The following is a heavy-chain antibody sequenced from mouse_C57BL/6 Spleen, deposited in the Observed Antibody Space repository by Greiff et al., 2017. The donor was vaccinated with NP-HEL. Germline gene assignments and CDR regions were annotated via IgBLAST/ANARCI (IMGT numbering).Heavy chain of an antibody. CDR3: ASNWAMDY. V-gene: IGHV1-26*01. D-gene: IGHD4-1*01. Sequence: EVQLQQSGPELVKPGASVKISCKASGYTFTDYYMNWVKQSHGKSLEWIGDINPNNGGTSYNQKFKGKATLTVDKSSSTAYMELRSLTSEDSAVYYCASNWAMDYWGQGTSVTVSS. CDR1: GYTFTDYY. CDR2: INPNNGGT. J-gene: IGHJ4*01.